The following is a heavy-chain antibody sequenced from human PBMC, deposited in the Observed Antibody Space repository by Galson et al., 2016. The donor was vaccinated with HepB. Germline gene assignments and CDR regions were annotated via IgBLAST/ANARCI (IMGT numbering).Heavy chain of an antibody. V-gene: IGHV3-48*02. CDR2: ISSSGNAI. CDR3: ARDQGRNFDY. Sequence: SLRLSCAASGLTFRNYWMNWVRQAPGKGLEWVSYISSSGNAIYYAGSVEGRFTISRDNGKNSLYLQMNSLRDEDTAVYYCARDQGRNFDYWGQGTLVTVSS. CDR1: GLTFRNYW. J-gene: IGHJ4*02.